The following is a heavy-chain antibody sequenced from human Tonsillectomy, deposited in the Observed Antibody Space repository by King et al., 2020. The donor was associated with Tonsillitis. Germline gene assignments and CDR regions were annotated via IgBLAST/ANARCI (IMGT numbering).Heavy chain of an antibody. Sequence: VQLVESGGGLVQPGGSLRLSCVASGFNFSPYWMSWVRQAPGKGLEGLATIKEGGREKFYVDSVKGRFTISRDDAKTSLYLQMNSLRVEDTAVYYCSRDPLDYWGQGTLVTVSS. CDR3: SRDPLDY. V-gene: IGHV3-7*01. CDR1: GFNFSPYW. CDR2: IKEGGREK. J-gene: IGHJ4*02.